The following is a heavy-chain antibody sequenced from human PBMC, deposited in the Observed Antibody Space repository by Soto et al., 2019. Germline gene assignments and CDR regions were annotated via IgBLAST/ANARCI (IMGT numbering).Heavy chain of an antibody. CDR1: GGSFSGYY. D-gene: IGHD6-19*01. J-gene: IGHJ6*03. V-gene: IGHV4-34*01. Sequence: PSETLSLTCAVYGGSFSGYYWSWIRQPPGKGLEWIGEINHSGSTNYNPSLKSRVTISVDTSKNQFSLKLSSVTAADTAVYYCARGSSVTQIKKPMDVWGKGTTVTVSS. CDR3: ARGSSVTQIKKPMDV. CDR2: INHSGST.